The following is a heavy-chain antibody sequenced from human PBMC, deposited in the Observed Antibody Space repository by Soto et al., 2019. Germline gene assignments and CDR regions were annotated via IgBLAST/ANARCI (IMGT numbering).Heavy chain of an antibody. CDR2: INPNSGGT. V-gene: IGHV1-2*02. CDR3: ARDPPGTGTTGMRYYGMDV. D-gene: IGHD1-1*01. Sequence: QVQLVQSGAEVKKPGASVKVSCKASGYTFTGYYMHWLRQAPGQGLEWMGWINPNSGGTNYAQKFQGRVSMTRDTSISTAYMELSRLRSDDTAVYYCARDPPGTGTTGMRYYGMDVGGQGTTVTVSS. CDR1: GYTFTGYY. J-gene: IGHJ6*02.